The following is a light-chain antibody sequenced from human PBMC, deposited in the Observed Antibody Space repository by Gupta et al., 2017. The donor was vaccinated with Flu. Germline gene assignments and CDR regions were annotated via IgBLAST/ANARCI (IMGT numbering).Light chain of an antibody. Sequence: QLVLTQSPSAHASRGPSVKLTCTLSSGHSTYANACHQHQPEKGPRFVMRVINDGSYSKGDDSPGLFSGSSSDADRHPTIARLEAEDDDYYYCQTWGTAMMVFGGGTKLTVL. V-gene: IGLV4-69*01. CDR2: VINDGSY. CDR3: QTWGTAMMV. J-gene: IGLJ3*02. CDR1: SGHSTYA.